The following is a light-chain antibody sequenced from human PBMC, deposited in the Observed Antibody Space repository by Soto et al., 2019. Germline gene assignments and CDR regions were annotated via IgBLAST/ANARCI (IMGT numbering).Light chain of an antibody. CDR2: AAT. CDR3: QQYERYPPS. Sequence: DIQMTQSPSSLSASVGDRVTVGCRASQNINTYLAWFQQKPGKAPKSLIYAATNLQGGVPSRFSGTGSGTEFSLTISRLQPEDVATYYCQQYERYPPSFGGGTKLDI. J-gene: IGKJ4*01. CDR1: QNINTY. V-gene: IGKV1-16*01.